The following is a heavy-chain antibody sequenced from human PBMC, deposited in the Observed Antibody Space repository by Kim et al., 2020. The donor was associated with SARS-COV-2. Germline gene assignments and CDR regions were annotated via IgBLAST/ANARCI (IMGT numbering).Heavy chain of an antibody. CDR3: ARHFLIWFGELLFFDY. V-gene: IGHV4-39*01. CDR1: GGSISSSSYY. Sequence: SETLSLTCTVSGGSISSSSYYWGWIRQPPGKGLEWIGSIYYSGSTYYNPSLKSRVTISVDTSKNQFSLKLSSVTAADTAVYYCARHFLIWFGELLFFDYWGQGTLVTVSS. D-gene: IGHD3-10*01. J-gene: IGHJ4*02. CDR2: IYYSGST.